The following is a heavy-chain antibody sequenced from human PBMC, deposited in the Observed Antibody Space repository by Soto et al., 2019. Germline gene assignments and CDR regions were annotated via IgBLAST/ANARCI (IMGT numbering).Heavy chain of an antibody. D-gene: IGHD1-7*01. CDR2: ISAYNGNT. V-gene: IGHV1-18*01. J-gene: IGHJ6*02. CDR1: GYTFNSYG. CDR3: ARGPADNWNYGYYGMDV. Sequence: ASVKVCCKASGYTFNSYGISWVRQAPGQGLEWMGWISAYNGNTNYAQKLQGRVTMTTDTSTSTAYMELRSLRSDDTAVYYCARGPADNWNYGYYGMDVWGQGTTVTVSS.